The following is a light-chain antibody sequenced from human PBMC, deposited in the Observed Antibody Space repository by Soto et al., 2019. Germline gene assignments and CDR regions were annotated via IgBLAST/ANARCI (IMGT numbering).Light chain of an antibody. CDR1: QSVSSNY. CDR2: TAS. V-gene: IGKV3-20*01. J-gene: IGKJ1*01. Sequence: EIVLTQSPGTLSLSPGERATLSCRASQSVSSNYLAWFQHKPGQAPRLLIYTASSRATGIPDRFSGSGSGTDFPLTISRLEPEDFAVYYCQQYGSSPKTFGQGTKVEI. CDR3: QQYGSSPKT.